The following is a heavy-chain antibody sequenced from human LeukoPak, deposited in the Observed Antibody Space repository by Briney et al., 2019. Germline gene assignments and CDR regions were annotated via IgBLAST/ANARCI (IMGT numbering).Heavy chain of an antibody. V-gene: IGHV3-9*01. J-gene: IGHJ5*01. CDR1: GFTFDDYG. D-gene: IGHD6-19*01. CDR2: ISWNSGNI. CDR3: AKVDGYNSGWYDS. Sequence: GRSLRLSCAASGFTFDDYGMHWVWQPPGKGLEWVSGISWNSGNIGYADSVKGRFTISRDNAKNSLYLQMDILKPEDTAFYYCAKVDGYNSGWYDSWGQGTLVTVSS.